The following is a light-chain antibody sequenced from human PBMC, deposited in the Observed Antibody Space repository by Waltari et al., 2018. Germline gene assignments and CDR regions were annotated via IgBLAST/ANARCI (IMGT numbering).Light chain of an antibody. CDR3: ATWDTSLSGYV. J-gene: IGLJ1*01. Sequence: QAGLTQPPSVSKGLRQTATLTCTGNSNNVGKQGAAWRQQHQGDPRQLLAYRNNNRPPGISAIFSTSKSGNTASLASKGLQPDDEADEYCATWDTSLSGYVLGAGTRVSVL. CDR2: RNN. V-gene: IGLV10-54*04. CDR1: SNNVGKQG.